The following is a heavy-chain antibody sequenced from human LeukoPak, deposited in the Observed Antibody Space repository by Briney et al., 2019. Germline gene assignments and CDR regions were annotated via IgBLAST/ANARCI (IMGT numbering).Heavy chain of an antibody. J-gene: IGHJ4*02. Sequence: SETLSLTCAVYGGSFSGYYWSWIRQPPGKGLEWIGEINHSGSTNYNPSLKSRVTISVDTSKNQFSLKLSSVTAADTAVYYCARECCSQLGGKNDYWGQGTLVTVSS. V-gene: IGHV4-34*01. D-gene: IGHD6-6*01. CDR1: GGSFSGYY. CDR2: INHSGST. CDR3: ARECCSQLGGKNDY.